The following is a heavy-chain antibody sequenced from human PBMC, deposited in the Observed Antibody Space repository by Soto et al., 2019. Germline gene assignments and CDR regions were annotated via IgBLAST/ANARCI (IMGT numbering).Heavy chain of an antibody. Sequence: RLACAASGFTFTTYPLSWVRQAPGKGLEWVSGISGTGISTYYADSVKGRFTISRDNSKNMVFLQMNSLRAEDTAIYYCAKPPVITASYYYSGMDVWGQGTTVTVSS. CDR1: GFTFTTYP. J-gene: IGHJ6*02. V-gene: IGHV3-23*01. CDR2: ISGTGIST. CDR3: AKPPVITASYYYSGMDV.